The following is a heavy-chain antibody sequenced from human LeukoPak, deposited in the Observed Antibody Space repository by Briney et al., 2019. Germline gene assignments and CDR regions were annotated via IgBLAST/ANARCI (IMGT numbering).Heavy chain of an antibody. J-gene: IGHJ4*02. D-gene: IGHD5-18*01. V-gene: IGHV4-59*13. CDR3: ATIKRGSIFGYFDF. CDR1: GGSISSYY. CDR2: LFDSVNT. Sequence: SETLYFTCTVSGGSISSYYWSWIRQPPGKGLEWIAYLFDSVNTKDNPSLQSRLTLSADTSKNQFSLRLSSVTAADTAVYYCATIKRGSIFGYFDFWGQGIKVTVSS.